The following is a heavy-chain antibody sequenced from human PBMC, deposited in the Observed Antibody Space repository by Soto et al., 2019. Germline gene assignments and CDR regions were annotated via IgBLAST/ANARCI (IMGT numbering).Heavy chain of an antibody. CDR3: ARDRCILVVPASSDY. CDR2: IKQDGSEK. D-gene: IGHD2-2*01. V-gene: IGHV3-7*01. CDR1: GFTFSSYW. J-gene: IGHJ4*02. Sequence: GGSLRLSCAASGFTFSSYWMSWVRQAPGKGLEWVANIKQDGSEKYYVDSVKGRFTISRDNAKNSLYLQMNSLRAEDTAVDYCARDRCILVVPASSDYWGQGTLVTVSS.